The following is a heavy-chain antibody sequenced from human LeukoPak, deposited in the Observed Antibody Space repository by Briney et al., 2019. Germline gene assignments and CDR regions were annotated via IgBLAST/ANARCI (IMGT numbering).Heavy chain of an antibody. CDR1: GFSFSSYG. CDR3: AKNIGGLDY. J-gene: IGHJ4*02. V-gene: IGHV3-23*01. Sequence: GSLRLSCEASGFSFSSYGMSWVRQAPGEGLEWVSGFSASDGSRYYADSVKGRFTISRDNSKNTLYLQMNSLRAEDTAVYYCAKNIGGLDYWGQGTLVTVSS. D-gene: IGHD4-23*01. CDR2: FSASDGSR.